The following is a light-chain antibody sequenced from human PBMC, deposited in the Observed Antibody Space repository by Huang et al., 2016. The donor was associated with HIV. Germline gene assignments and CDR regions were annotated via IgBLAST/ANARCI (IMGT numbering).Light chain of an antibody. J-gene: IGKJ5*01. CDR1: QSISTY. CDR2: SAS. CDR3: QQSYSALSS. Sequence: IQMTQSPTSLSASVGDRVSIVCRASQSISTYLNWYQQKTWKAPKLLISSASTLHSGVPSRFSGSGSGTEFTLTIRGLQLDDFATYYCQQSYSALSSFGPGTRL. V-gene: IGKV1-39*01.